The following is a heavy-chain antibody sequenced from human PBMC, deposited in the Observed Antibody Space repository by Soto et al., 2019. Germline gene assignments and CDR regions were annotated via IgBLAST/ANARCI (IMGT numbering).Heavy chain of an antibody. CDR2: INHSGST. CDR3: ARVGGIAAAGTLDY. V-gene: IGHV4-34*01. Sequence: QVQLQQWGAGLLKPSETLSLTCAVYGGSFSGYYWSWIRQPPGKGLEWIGEINHSGSTNYNPSLKSRVTISVDTSKNQFSLKLSSVTAADTAVYYCARVGGIAAAGTLDYWGQGTLVTVSS. CDR1: GGSFSGYY. J-gene: IGHJ4*02. D-gene: IGHD6-13*01.